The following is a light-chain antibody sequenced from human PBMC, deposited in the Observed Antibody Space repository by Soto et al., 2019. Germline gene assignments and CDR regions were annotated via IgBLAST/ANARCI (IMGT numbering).Light chain of an antibody. V-gene: IGLV2-8*01. Sequence: QSVLTQPPSASGSPGQSVTISCTGTSSDVGGYDYVSWYQQHPGKAPKLMIYEVTIRPSGVSDRFSGSKSGNTASLTVSGLQAEAQADYYCSSYTGGNPSYVLGTGPKATV. CDR3: SSYTGGNPSYV. CDR2: EVT. CDR1: SSDVGGYDY. J-gene: IGLJ1*01.